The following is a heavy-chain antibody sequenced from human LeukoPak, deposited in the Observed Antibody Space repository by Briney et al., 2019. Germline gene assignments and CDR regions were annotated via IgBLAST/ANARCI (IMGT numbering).Heavy chain of an antibody. Sequence: ASVKVSCKASGYSFTGHHMHWVRQAPGQGLEWMGWIDPNSGGTNYAQNFQGRVTMTRDTSISTGYMELSRLTPDDSAIYYCARWRGYSSGWSGPFDDWGQGTLVTVSS. CDR3: ARWRGYSSGWSGPFDD. V-gene: IGHV1-2*02. CDR2: IDPNSGGT. J-gene: IGHJ4*02. D-gene: IGHD6-19*01. CDR1: GYSFTGHH.